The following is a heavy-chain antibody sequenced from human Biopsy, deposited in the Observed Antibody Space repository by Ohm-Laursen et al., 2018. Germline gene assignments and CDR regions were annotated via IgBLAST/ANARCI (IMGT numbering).Heavy chain of an antibody. J-gene: IGHJ6*02. CDR1: GGAYTNYA. CDR3: VAYPSSGFFENNDDFAMDV. Sequence: SSVKVSCKVSGGAYTNYAINWVRQAPGHGLEWMGGIITVSETAGYAERFQGRVTITADVTTTTAYMDLSGLRSEDTAVYYCVAYPSSGFFENNDDFAMDVWGQGTTVIVSS. D-gene: IGHD6-19*01. CDR2: IITVSETA. V-gene: IGHV1-69*01.